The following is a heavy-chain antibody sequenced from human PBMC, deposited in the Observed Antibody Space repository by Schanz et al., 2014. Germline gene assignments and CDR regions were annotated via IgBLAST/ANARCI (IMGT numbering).Heavy chain of an antibody. CDR1: GFTFNIYA. J-gene: IGHJ6*02. V-gene: IGHV3-23*01. Sequence: DVQLLESGGGLVQPGGSLRLSCAASGFTFNIYAMTWVRQAPGKGLEWASSISHSGGSKYYADSVKGRFTISRDNSENTLYLQMNSLSADDTAVFYCAKGMGYCSGGTCYDYYYYGLDVWGQGTTVTVSS. D-gene: IGHD2-15*01. CDR3: AKGMGYCSGGTCYDYYYYGLDV. CDR2: ISHSGGSK.